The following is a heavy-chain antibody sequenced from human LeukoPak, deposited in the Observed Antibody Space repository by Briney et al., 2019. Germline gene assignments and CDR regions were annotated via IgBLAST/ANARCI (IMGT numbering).Heavy chain of an antibody. V-gene: IGHV4-59*01. CDR3: ARGRDDYINNWFDP. CDR2: LFYSGNT. D-gene: IGHD4-11*01. Sequence: PSETLCLTCIVSGDSINSYYWNWVRQPPGKGLEWIGYLFYSGNTNYNPSLKSRVTISEDASKSHLPLKPSSVTAGDNAVFYCARGRDDYINNWFDPWGQGTLVTVSS. J-gene: IGHJ5*02. CDR1: GDSINSYY.